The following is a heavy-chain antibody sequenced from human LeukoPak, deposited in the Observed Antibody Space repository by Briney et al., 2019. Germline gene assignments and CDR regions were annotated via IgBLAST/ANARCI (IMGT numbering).Heavy chain of an antibody. J-gene: IGHJ6*03. Sequence: SETLSLTCTVSGGSISRSSYYWGWIRQTPGKGLEWIGSIYYRGSTYYKSSLKSRVTISLDTSKNQFSLKVSSVTAADTAVYYCARVKDPGGYYYYYYMDIWGKGNTVTVSS. D-gene: IGHD3-16*01. CDR1: GGSISRSSYY. CDR2: IYYRGST. CDR3: ARVKDPGGYYYYYYMDI. V-gene: IGHV4-39*07.